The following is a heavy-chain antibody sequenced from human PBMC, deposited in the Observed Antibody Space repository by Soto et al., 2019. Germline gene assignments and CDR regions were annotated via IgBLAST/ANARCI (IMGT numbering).Heavy chain of an antibody. Sequence: QVQLVESGGGVVQPGRSLRLSCAASGFTFSSYGMHWVRQAPGKGLEWVAVIWYDGSNKYYADSVKGRFTISRDNSKNTLYLQMNSLRAEDTAVYYCARSLPPYYYDSSGLLFGGQGTLVTVSS. CDR2: IWYDGSNK. J-gene: IGHJ4*02. D-gene: IGHD3-22*01. CDR1: GFTFSSYG. CDR3: ARSLPPYYYDSSGLLF. V-gene: IGHV3-33*01.